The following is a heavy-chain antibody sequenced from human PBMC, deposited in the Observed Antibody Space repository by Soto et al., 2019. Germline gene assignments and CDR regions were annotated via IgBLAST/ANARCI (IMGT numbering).Heavy chain of an antibody. CDR1: GYTFTSYA. V-gene: IGHV1-3*01. J-gene: IGHJ4*02. CDR2: INAGNGNT. CDR3: ARGGQWLIPDLFDY. Sequence: ASVKVSCKASGYTFTSYAMHWVRQAPGQRLEWMGWINAGNGNTKYSQKFQGRVTITRDTSASTAYMELSSLRSEDTAVYYCARGGQWLIPDLFDYWGQGTLVTVSS. D-gene: IGHD6-19*01.